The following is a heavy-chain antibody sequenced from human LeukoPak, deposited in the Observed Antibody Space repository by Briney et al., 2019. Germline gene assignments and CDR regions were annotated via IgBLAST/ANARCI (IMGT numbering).Heavy chain of an antibody. Sequence: ASVKVSCKASGGTFSSYAISWVRQAPGQGLEWMGRIIPIFGTASYAQKFQGRVTITTDESTSTAYMELSSLRSEDTAVYYCARESDSSGYYYFDYWGQGTLVTVSS. D-gene: IGHD3-22*01. CDR3: ARESDSSGYYYFDY. CDR1: GGTFSSYA. V-gene: IGHV1-69*05. CDR2: IIPIFGTA. J-gene: IGHJ4*02.